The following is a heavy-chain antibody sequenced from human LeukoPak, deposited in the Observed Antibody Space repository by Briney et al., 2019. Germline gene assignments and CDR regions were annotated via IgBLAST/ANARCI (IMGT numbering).Heavy chain of an antibody. D-gene: IGHD3-22*01. V-gene: IGHV3-30*02. Sequence: GGSLRLSCAASGFTFSSYGMHWVRQAPGKGLKWVAVIWYDGSNKYYADSVKGRFTISRDNSKNTLYLQMNSLRAEDTAVYYCAKEDDSSGYSFDYWGQGTLVTVSS. J-gene: IGHJ4*02. CDR2: IWYDGSNK. CDR1: GFTFSSYG. CDR3: AKEDDSSGYSFDY.